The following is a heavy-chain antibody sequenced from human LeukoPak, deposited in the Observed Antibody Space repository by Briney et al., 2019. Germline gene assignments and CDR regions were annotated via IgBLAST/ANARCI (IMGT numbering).Heavy chain of an antibody. Sequence: GGSLRLSCAASGFTFYDYAMHWVRQAPGKGLEWVSLISGDGVSIYYADSVKGRFTISRDNSKNSLYLQMNRLRTEDTALYYCAKDRDYGDYDSAFDIWGQGTMVTVSS. J-gene: IGHJ3*02. CDR2: ISGDGVSI. CDR1: GFTFYDYA. V-gene: IGHV3-43*02. CDR3: AKDRDYGDYDSAFDI. D-gene: IGHD4-17*01.